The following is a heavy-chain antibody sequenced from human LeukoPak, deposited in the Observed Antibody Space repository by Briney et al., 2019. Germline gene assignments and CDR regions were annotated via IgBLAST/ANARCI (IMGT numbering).Heavy chain of an antibody. J-gene: IGHJ6*02. CDR1: GGSVSSNSYY. D-gene: IGHD4-17*01. CDR3: ARVTAVTGEMDV. CDR2: IYYSGST. Sequence: PSETLSLTCTVSGGSVSSNSYYWGWIRQPPGKGLEWIGNIYYSGSTYYDPSLKSRVTMSVDTSKNQFSLKLSSVAAADTAVYYCARVTAVTGEMDVWGQGTTVTVSS. V-gene: IGHV4-39*01.